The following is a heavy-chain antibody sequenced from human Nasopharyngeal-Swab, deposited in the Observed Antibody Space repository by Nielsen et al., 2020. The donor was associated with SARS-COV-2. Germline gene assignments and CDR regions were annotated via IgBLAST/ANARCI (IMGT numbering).Heavy chain of an antibody. Sequence: GESLKISCAASGFTFDDHSMHWVRQAPGKGLEWVSLITWNAGYTYYSDSVKGRFTISRDNSKKSLYLQMSSLRPEDTALYYCVKDMTLHTYGDTHFDYWGQGTLVTVSS. CDR1: GFTFDDHS. CDR2: ITWNAGYT. J-gene: IGHJ4*02. V-gene: IGHV3-43D*03. D-gene: IGHD5-18*01. CDR3: VKDMTLHTYGDTHFDY.